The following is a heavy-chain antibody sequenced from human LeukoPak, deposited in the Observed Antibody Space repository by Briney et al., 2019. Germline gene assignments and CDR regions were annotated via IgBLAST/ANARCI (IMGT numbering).Heavy chain of an antibody. CDR3: AREVAVFGAL. V-gene: IGHV3-21*01. CDR1: GFTFSSYS. Sequence: PVRSLRLSCAASGFTFSSYSMNWVRQAPGKGLEWVSSISSSSSYIYYADSVKGRFTISRDNAKNSLYLQMNSLRAEDTAVYYCAREVAVFGALWGQGTLVTVSS. CDR2: ISSSSSYI. D-gene: IGHD3-3*01. J-gene: IGHJ4*02.